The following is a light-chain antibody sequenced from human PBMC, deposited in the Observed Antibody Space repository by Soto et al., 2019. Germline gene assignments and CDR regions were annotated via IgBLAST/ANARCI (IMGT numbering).Light chain of an antibody. CDR2: DDR. CDR3: PVSDFSDHPV. CDR1: NIGRKS. J-gene: IGLJ3*02. V-gene: IGLV3-21*02. Sequence: SYELTQPPSVSVAPGQTATFTSGGNNIGRKSVHWHQQKAGQAPVLVVYDDRDRPSGIPERFSGSNSGNTATLTITRVEAGDEAYYYCPVSDFSDHPVFGGGTKVTVL.